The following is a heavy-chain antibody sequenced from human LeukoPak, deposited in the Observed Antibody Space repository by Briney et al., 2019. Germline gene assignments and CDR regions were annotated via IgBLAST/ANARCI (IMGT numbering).Heavy chain of an antibody. CDR2: ISNDGSST. CDR1: GFTFSSSW. V-gene: IGHV3-74*01. CDR3: ARSGNYRFDI. D-gene: IGHD1-26*01. Sequence: GGSLRLSCAASGFTFSSSWMHWVRQAPGKGLVWVSRISNDGSSTAYADSVKGRFTISRDNAKNTLYLQMNSLRDEDTAVYYCARSGNYRFDIWGQGTMVTVSS. J-gene: IGHJ3*02.